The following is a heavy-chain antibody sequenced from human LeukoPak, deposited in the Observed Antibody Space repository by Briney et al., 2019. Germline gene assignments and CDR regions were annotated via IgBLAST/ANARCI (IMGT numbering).Heavy chain of an antibody. Sequence: GRSLRLSCAASGLTFSSYAMSWVRQAPGKGLEWVSAIRGSGGSTYDADSVKGRSTISRDNSKNTLYLQMNSLRAEDTAVYYCAKDAVPAAIQGYFDYWGQGTLVTVSS. CDR1: GLTFSSYA. CDR3: AKDAVPAAIQGYFDY. CDR2: IRGSGGST. J-gene: IGHJ4*02. V-gene: IGHV3-23*01. D-gene: IGHD2-2*02.